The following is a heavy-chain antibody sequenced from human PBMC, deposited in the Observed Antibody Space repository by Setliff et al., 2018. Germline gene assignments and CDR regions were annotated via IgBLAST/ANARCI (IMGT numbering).Heavy chain of an antibody. Sequence: SSETLSLTCAVYGGSFSGHYWSWIRQPPGRGLEWIGEINHNGGTNYNPSLKSRVTISIHTSKNQFSLNLSSVTAADTAVYYCARRSSFWSGYFDYWGQGTLVTVSS. CDR1: GGSFSGHY. J-gene: IGHJ4*02. CDR2: INHNGGT. CDR3: ARRSSFWSGYFDY. V-gene: IGHV4-34*01. D-gene: IGHD3-3*01.